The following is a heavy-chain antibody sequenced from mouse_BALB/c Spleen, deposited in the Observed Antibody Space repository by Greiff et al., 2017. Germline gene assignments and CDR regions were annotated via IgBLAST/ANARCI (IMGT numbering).Heavy chain of an antibody. CDR3: LYYYGSSSAWFAY. J-gene: IGHJ3*01. D-gene: IGHD1-1*01. V-gene: IGHV1-69*02. CDR1: GYTFTSYW. Sequence: QVQLKQPGAELVKPGASVKLSCKASGYTFTSYWMHWVKQRPGQGLEWIGEIDPSDSYTNYNQKFKGKATLTVDKSSSTAYMQLSSLTSEDSAVYYCLYYYGSSSAWFAYWGQGTLVTVSA. CDR2: IDPSDSYT.